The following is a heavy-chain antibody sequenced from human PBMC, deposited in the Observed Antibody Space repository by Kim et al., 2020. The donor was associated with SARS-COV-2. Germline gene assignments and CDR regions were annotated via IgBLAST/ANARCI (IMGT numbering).Heavy chain of an antibody. Sequence: GGSLRLSCTASGFTFGDYAMSWVRQAPGKGLEWVGFIRSKAYGGTTEYAASVKGRFTISRDDSKSIAYLQMNSLKTEDTAVYYCTRGPPSGYFDWWFFDYWGQGTLVTVSS. D-gene: IGHD3-9*01. CDR1: GFTFGDYA. V-gene: IGHV3-49*04. J-gene: IGHJ4*02. CDR3: TRGPPSGYFDWWFFDY. CDR2: IRSKAYGGTT.